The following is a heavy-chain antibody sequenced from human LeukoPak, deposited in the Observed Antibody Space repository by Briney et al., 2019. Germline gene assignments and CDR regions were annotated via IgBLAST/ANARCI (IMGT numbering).Heavy chain of an antibody. CDR1: GFTFSSHA. J-gene: IGHJ1*01. CDR3: AIGGYNNEWYRGYFQY. Sequence: GGSLRLSCAASGFTFSSHAMSWVRQAPGKGLEWVSAISASGDATYYPDSVKGRFTISRDNSKNTLSLQMNSLRGEDTAVYYCAIGGYNNEWYRGYFQYWGQGTLVTVFS. V-gene: IGHV3-23*01. D-gene: IGHD2-15*01. CDR2: ISASGDAT.